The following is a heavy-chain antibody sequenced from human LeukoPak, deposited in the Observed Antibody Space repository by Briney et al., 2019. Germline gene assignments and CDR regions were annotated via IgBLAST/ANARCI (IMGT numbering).Heavy chain of an antibody. Sequence: ASVKVCCKASGYTFTTYYMHWVRQAPGQGLEWMGIINPSGGSTSYAQKFQGRVTMTRDTSTSTVYMELSSLRSEDTAVYYCARGAYYYDSSSRTYYFDHWGQGTLVTVSS. CDR3: ARGAYYYDSSSRTYYFDH. J-gene: IGHJ4*02. CDR2: INPSGGST. D-gene: IGHD3-22*01. CDR1: GYTFTTYY. V-gene: IGHV1-46*01.